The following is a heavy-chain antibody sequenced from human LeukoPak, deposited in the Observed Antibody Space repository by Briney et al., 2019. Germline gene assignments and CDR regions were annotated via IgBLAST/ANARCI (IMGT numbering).Heavy chain of an antibody. CDR1: GFIFSNYA. CDR3: AKVLMYYYLGMDI. J-gene: IGHJ6*02. V-gene: IGHV3-23*01. CDR2: ISGSGDTR. Sequence: PGGSLRLSCAVSGFIFSNYAMSWVRQAPGEGLEWVSTISGSGDTRYYADSVKGRFTISRDNPKNTLYLQMNSLRAEDTAVYYCAKVLMYYYLGMDIWGQGTTVTVSS.